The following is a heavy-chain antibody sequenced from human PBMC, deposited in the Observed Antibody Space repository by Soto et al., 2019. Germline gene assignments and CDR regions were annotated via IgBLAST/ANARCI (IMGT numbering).Heavy chain of an antibody. D-gene: IGHD5-12*01. CDR2: ISGSTGYM. Sequence: PGGSLRLSCEASGFTFSTYSMNWVRQAPGKGLEWVSSISGSTGYMYYADSVKGRFTISRDDAKNSLYLQMNSLRAEDTAVYYCARDRYSGYDGIFDSWGQGTLVTVS. V-gene: IGHV3-21*01. J-gene: IGHJ4*02. CDR1: GFTFSTYS. CDR3: ARDRYSGYDGIFDS.